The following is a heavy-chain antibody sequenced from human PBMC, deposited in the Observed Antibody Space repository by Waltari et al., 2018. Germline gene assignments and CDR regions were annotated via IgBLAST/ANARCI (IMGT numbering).Heavy chain of an antibody. CDR2: IIPIFGTA. J-gene: IGHJ3*02. Sequence: QVQLVQSGAEVKKPGSSVKVSCKASVGTFSSYTISWVRQAPGQGLEWMGGIIPIFGTANYAQKFQGRVTITADESTSTAYMELSSLRSEDTAVYYCARDGRWELLEAFDIWGQGTMVTVSS. CDR3: ARDGRWELLEAFDI. D-gene: IGHD1-26*01. CDR1: VGTFSSYT. V-gene: IGHV1-69*12.